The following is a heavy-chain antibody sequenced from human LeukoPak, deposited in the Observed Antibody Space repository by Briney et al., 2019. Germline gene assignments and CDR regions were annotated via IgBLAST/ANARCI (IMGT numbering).Heavy chain of an antibody. Sequence: GASVKVSCKASGYTFTSYGISWVRQAPGQGLEWMGWISAYYGNTNYAQKLQGRVTMTTDTSTSTAYMELRSLRSDDTAVYYCARQYYYGSGSYYNADYYYYMDVWGKGTTVTISS. D-gene: IGHD3-10*01. CDR3: ARQYYYGSGSYYNADYYYYMDV. V-gene: IGHV1-18*01. CDR2: ISAYYGNT. J-gene: IGHJ6*03. CDR1: GYTFTSYG.